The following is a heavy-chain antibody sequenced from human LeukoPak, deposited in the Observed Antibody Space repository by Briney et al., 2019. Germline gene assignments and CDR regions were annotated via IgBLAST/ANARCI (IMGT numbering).Heavy chain of an antibody. V-gene: IGHV3-23*01. J-gene: IGHJ6*02. Sequence: GGSLRLSGAASGFTFSSYVMNWVRQAPGKGLEWVSSISGNGVNTYYADSVKGRFTISRDNSKNTLSLQMNSLRAEDTAVYFCAKVNWNYVAYYYYGMDVWGQGTTVTVSS. CDR2: ISGNGVNT. CDR3: AKVNWNYVAYYYYGMDV. CDR1: GFTFSSYV. D-gene: IGHD1-7*01.